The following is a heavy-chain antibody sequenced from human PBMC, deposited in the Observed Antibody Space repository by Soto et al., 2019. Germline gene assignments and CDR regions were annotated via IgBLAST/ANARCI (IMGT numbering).Heavy chain of an antibody. D-gene: IGHD2-15*01. J-gene: IGHJ6*02. CDR3: ARDRSEYCSGGSCYQNYYYYGMDV. CDR2: ISAYNGNT. CDR1: GYTFTSYG. Sequence: ASVKVSCKASGYTFTSYGISGVRQAPGQGLEWMGWISAYNGNTNYAQKLQGRVTMTTDTSTSTAYMELRSLRSDDTAVYYCARDRSEYCSGGSCYQNYYYYGMDVWGQGTTVTVSS. V-gene: IGHV1-18*04.